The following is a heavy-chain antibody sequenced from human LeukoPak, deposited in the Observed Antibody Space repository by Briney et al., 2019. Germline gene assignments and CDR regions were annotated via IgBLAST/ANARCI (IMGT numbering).Heavy chain of an antibody. D-gene: IGHD6-13*01. J-gene: IGHJ5*02. CDR1: GFTFSSYS. CDR2: ISSSSSYI. CDR3: AGYSSSWYGEDWFDP. Sequence: GGSLSLSCAASGFTFSSYSMNWVRQAPGKGLEWVSSISSSSSYIYYADSVKGRFTISRDNAKNSLYLQMNSLRAEDTAVYYCAGYSSSWYGEDWFDPWGQGTLVTVSS. V-gene: IGHV3-21*01.